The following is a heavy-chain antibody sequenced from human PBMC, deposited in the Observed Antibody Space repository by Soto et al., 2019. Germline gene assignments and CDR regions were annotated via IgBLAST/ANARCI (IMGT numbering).Heavy chain of an antibody. CDR1: GGSISSGGYS. V-gene: IGHV4-30-2*01. CDR3: ASLYTTDWSSEY. D-gene: IGHD3-9*01. CDR2: IYHTGSA. Sequence: QLQLQESGSGLVKPSQTLSLTCAVSGGSISSGGYSWSWIRQPPGKGLEWIGYIYHTGSAYYTSSLKSRVTLSVDRSKNHFSLKLSSVTAADTAVYYCASLYTTDWSSEYWGQGTLVTVSS. J-gene: IGHJ4*02.